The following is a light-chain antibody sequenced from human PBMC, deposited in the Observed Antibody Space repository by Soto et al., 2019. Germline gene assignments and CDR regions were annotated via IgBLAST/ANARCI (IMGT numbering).Light chain of an antibody. CDR3: AAWDDSLSVYV. V-gene: IGLV2-14*01. Sequence: QSVLTQPASVSGPPGQSITISCTGTSSDVGAYNYVSWYQHHPGKAPRLVIYDVTNRPSGISDRFSDSKSGTSASLAISALRSEDEADYYCAAWDDSLSVYVFGTGTKVTVL. J-gene: IGLJ1*01. CDR2: DVT. CDR1: SSDVGAYNY.